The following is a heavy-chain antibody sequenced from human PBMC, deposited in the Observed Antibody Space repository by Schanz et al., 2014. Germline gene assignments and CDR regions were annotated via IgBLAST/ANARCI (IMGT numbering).Heavy chain of an antibody. CDR2: ITAYNADT. CDR3: TRGGYSYALSAFDI. D-gene: IGHD5-18*01. Sequence: QVQLVQSGAEVKKPGASVKVSCKASGYTFTSHGISWVRQAPGQGLEWMGWITAYNADTNYALKLQGRVTMTTDTSTGTAYMELRSLRSDDTALYYCTRGGYSYALSAFDIWGQGTMVTVSS. V-gene: IGHV1-18*01. J-gene: IGHJ3*02. CDR1: GYTFTSHG.